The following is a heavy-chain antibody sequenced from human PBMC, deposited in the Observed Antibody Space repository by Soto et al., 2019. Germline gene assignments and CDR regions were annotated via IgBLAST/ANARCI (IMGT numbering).Heavy chain of an antibody. CDR1: GGSFSGYY. CDR2: INHSGST. V-gene: IGHV4-34*01. J-gene: IGHJ4*02. CDR3: ARSAPLGYCSGTSCYGGDY. Sequence: QVQLQQWGAGLLKPSETLSLTCAVYGGSFSGYYWSWIRQPPGKGLEWSGEINHSGSTNYNPTLTSRATISVDTSKNQFSLKLSSVTAADTAVYYCARSAPLGYCSGTSCYGGDYWGQGTLVTVSS. D-gene: IGHD2-2*01.